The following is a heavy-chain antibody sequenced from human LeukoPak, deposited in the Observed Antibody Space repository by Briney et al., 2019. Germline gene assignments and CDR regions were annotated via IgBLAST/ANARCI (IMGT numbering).Heavy chain of an antibody. V-gene: IGHV3-11*01. CDR1: GFTFSDYY. D-gene: IGHD2-15*01. J-gene: IGHJ4*02. CDR2: IVPSGTIM. CDR3: ARETSSVHSNAGPPFDY. Sequence: GGSLRLSCAASGFTFSDYYMNWVRQAPGRGLEWISYIVPSGTIMKYADSVRGRFTISRDNAKNSLYLQMNSLRAEDTAVYYCARETSSVHSNAGPPFDYWGQGTLVTVSS.